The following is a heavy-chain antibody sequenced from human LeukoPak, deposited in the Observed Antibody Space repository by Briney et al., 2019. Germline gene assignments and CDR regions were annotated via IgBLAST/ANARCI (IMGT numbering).Heavy chain of an antibody. CDR2: ISWNSGSL. D-gene: IGHD4-17*01. CDR3: AKEGVDDYGDSAGAFDI. Sequence: PGGSLRLSCAASGFTFVDYAMHWVRQAPGKGLEWVSGISWNSGSLAYADSVKGRFTISRDNAKNSLYLQMNSLRAEDTAVYYCAKEGVDDYGDSAGAFDIWGQGTMVTVSS. J-gene: IGHJ3*02. CDR1: GFTFVDYA. V-gene: IGHV3-9*01.